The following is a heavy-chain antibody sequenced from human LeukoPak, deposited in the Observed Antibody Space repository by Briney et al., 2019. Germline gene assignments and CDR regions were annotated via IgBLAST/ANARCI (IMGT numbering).Heavy chain of an antibody. CDR3: ATQDSSHY. Sequence: TPSETLSLTCTVSGDSVRSTNYYWGWIRQTPGRGLEWIASIRYSESAYYSPSLKSRATISVDTSKNQFSLRLRSLTATDTAVYYCATQDSSHYWGQGTLVTVSS. D-gene: IGHD3-22*01. CDR2: IRYSESA. J-gene: IGHJ4*02. V-gene: IGHV4-39*01. CDR1: GDSVRSTNYY.